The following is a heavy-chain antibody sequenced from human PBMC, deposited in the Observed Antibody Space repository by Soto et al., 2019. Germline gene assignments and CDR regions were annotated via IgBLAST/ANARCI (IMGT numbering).Heavy chain of an antibody. J-gene: IGHJ4*02. V-gene: IGHV3-48*01. CDR1: GFTFSSYS. CDR3: ARCRRSVRY. Sequence: EVQLVESGGGLVQPGGSLRLSCAASGFTFSSYSMNWFRQAPGKGLEWVSYISSSSSTIYYADSVKGRFTISRDNAKNSLYLQMNSLRAEDKAVYYCARCRRSVRYWGQGTLVTVSS. CDR2: ISSSSSTI. D-gene: IGHD6-19*01.